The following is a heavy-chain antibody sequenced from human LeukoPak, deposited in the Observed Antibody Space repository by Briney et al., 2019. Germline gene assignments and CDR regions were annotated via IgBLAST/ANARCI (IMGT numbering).Heavy chain of an antibody. CDR2: IYFSGNT. V-gene: IGHV4-39*01. J-gene: IGHJ6*02. CDR1: GGSISSTSYF. CDR3: GRHIGRNYYYYGMDV. Sequence: SETLSLTCTVSGGSISSTSYFWGWIRQPPGRGLEWIASIYFSGNTYYNPSLKSRVTISVDTSKNQLSLKLSSVTAADTAVYYCGRHIGRNYYYYGMDVWGQGTTVTVSS.